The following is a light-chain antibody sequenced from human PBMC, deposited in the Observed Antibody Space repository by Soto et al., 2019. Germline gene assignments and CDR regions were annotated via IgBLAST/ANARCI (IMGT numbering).Light chain of an antibody. J-gene: IGKJ3*01. CDR2: AAS. CDR3: QKYNSARET. Sequence: DMQMTQSPSSLSASIGDRVTITCRASQDINNNLAWYQQKPGKVPKVLIYAASTLQSGGPSRFSGSGSGTDFTLTISSLQPEDVATYYCQKYNSARETFGPGTKVDI. CDR1: QDINNN. V-gene: IGKV1-27*01.